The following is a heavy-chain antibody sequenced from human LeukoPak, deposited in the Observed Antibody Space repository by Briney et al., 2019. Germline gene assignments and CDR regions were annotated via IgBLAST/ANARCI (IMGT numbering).Heavy chain of an antibody. D-gene: IGHD4-11*01. J-gene: IGHJ4*02. CDR3: ARDDDYSNLIDY. Sequence: PSETLSLTCAVYGGSFSGYYWSWIRQPPGKGLEWIGEINHSGSTNSNPSLKSRVTISVDTSKNQFSLKLSSVTAADTAVYYCARDDDYSNLIDYWGQGTLVTVSS. CDR1: GGSFSGYY. CDR2: INHSGST. V-gene: IGHV4-34*01.